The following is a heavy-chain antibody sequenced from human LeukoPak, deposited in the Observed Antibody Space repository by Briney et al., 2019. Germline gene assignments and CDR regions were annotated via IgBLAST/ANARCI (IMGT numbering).Heavy chain of an antibody. D-gene: IGHD3-3*01. CDR2: IGRDATTK. Sequence: GGSLRLSCAASGFTVSSNYMSWVRQAPGKGLEWVAFIGRDATTKYYADSVKGRFTISGDSSYHTAFLQMNSLRADDTAIYYCAKDGEWTFDIWGQGTMVTVSS. CDR1: GFTVSSNY. CDR3: AKDGEWTFDI. V-gene: IGHV3-30*02. J-gene: IGHJ3*02.